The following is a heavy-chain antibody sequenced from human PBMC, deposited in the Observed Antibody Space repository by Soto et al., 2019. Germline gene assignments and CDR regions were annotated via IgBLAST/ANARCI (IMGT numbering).Heavy chain of an antibody. CDR2: IYHSGST. D-gene: IGHD1-26*01. Sequence: SETLSLTCAVSGGSISSSNWWSWVRQPPGKGLEWIGEIYHSGSTNYNPSLKSRATISVAKSKNQFSLKLSSVTAADTAVYYCARTSGSYYYYYGMDVWGQGTTVTVSS. CDR3: ARTSGSYYYYYGMDV. CDR1: GGSISSSNW. J-gene: IGHJ6*02. V-gene: IGHV4-4*02.